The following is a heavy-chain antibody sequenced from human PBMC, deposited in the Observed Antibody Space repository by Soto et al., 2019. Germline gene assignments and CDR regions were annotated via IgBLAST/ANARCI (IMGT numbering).Heavy chain of an antibody. Sequence: GESLKISCKGSGYSCTSYWISWVRQMPGKGLEWMGRIDPSDSYTNYSPSFQGHVTISADKSISTAYLQWSSLKASDTAMYYCARHHEYYDYVWGSYRYTYYFDYWGQGTLVTVSS. J-gene: IGHJ4*02. CDR2: IDPSDSYT. D-gene: IGHD3-16*02. V-gene: IGHV5-10-1*01. CDR1: GYSCTSYW. CDR3: ARHHEYYDYVWGSYRYTYYFDY.